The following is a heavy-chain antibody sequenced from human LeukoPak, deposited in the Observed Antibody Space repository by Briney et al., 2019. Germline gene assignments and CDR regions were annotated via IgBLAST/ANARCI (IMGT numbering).Heavy chain of an antibody. CDR1: GYSISSGYY. V-gene: IGHV4-38-2*02. CDR3: AREGSGSYYYYYYMDV. D-gene: IGHD1-26*01. CDR2: IYHSGST. Sequence: SETQSLTCTVSGYSISSGYYWGWIRQPPGKGLEWIGSIYHSGSTYYNPSLKSRVTISVDTSENQFSLKLSSVTAADTAVYYCAREGSGSYYYYYYMDVWGKGTTVTVSS. J-gene: IGHJ6*03.